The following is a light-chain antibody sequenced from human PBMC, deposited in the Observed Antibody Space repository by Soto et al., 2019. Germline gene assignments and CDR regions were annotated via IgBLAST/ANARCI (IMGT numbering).Light chain of an antibody. CDR2: GAS. J-gene: IGKJ1*01. V-gene: IGKV3-20*01. CDR1: QSLTNNY. CDR3: HQYVSSWT. Sequence: EIVMTQSPATLSVSPGERATLSCRASQSLTNNYFAWYQQKPGQAPRLLIYGASSRATGIPDRFSGSGSGTDFTLTISRLEPEDFAVYYCHQYVSSWTFGQGTKVDIK.